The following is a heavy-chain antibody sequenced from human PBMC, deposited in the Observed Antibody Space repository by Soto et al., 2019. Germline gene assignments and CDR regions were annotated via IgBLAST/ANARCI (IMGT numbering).Heavy chain of an antibody. D-gene: IGHD6-19*01. CDR1: GGSISSYY. J-gene: IGHJ1*01. CDR2: IYYSGST. Sequence: SETLSLTCTVSGGSISSYYWSWIRQPPGKGLEWIGYIYYSGSTNYNPSLKSRVTISVDTSKNQFSLKLSSVTAADTAVYYCAGSSAWYGPLGYSGHGTLVTVSS. V-gene: IGHV4-59*01. CDR3: AGSSAWYGPLGY.